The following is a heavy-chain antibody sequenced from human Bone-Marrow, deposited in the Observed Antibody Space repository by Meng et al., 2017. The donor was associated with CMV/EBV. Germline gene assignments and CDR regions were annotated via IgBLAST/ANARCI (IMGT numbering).Heavy chain of an antibody. J-gene: IGHJ4*02. CDR1: TFSSYA. D-gene: IGHD3-3*01. CDR2: IIPIFGTV. CDR3: AREQRNYDFWSGYGHFDY. Sequence: TFSSYAICWVRHAPGQGLEWMGGIIPIFGTVNYAQKFQDRVTINTDESTSTAYMELSSLRSEDTAVYYCAREQRNYDFWSGYGHFDYWGQGTLVTVSS. V-gene: IGHV1-69*05.